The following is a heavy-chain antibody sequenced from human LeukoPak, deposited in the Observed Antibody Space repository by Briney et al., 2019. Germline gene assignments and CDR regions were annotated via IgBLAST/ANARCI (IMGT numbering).Heavy chain of an antibody. D-gene: IGHD5-18*01. CDR1: GFSFSYYG. J-gene: IGHJ4*02. V-gene: IGHV3-48*04. Sequence: GGSLRLSCSASGFSFSYYGFHWVRQAPGKGLEWVSYISSSGNTIYYADSVKGRFTISRDNAKNSLYLQMNSLRTEDTAVYYCARGLGGYSYGLQVFDYWGQGTLVTVSS. CDR3: ARGLGGYSYGLQVFDY. CDR2: ISSSGNTI.